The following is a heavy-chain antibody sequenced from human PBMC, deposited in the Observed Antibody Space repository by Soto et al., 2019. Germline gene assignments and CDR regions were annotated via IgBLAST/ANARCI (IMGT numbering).Heavy chain of an antibody. J-gene: IGHJ4*02. CDR3: TIVRVGDSALDH. CDR1: GFIFSNNG. CDR2: MSYDESDT. D-gene: IGHD3-16*01. V-gene: IGHV3-30*03. Sequence: GRCRRLPGVGFGFIFSNNGMHWVRPTPGKGLEWVAFMSYDESDTFYADSVKGRFTISRDNSKNTLFLHMSNLRAEDTAMYYCTIVRVGDSALDHWGQGTLVTVSS.